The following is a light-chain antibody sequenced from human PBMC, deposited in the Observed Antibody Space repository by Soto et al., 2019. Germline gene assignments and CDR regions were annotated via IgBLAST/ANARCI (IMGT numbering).Light chain of an antibody. CDR1: SSDVGGYNY. CDR3: CSYAGSYTFGV. J-gene: IGLJ1*01. CDR2: DVS. Sequence: QSVLTQPRSVSGSPGQSVTISCTGTSSDVGGYNYVSWYQQHPGKAPKLMIYDVSKRPSGVPDRFSGSNSGNTASLTISRLQAEDEADYYCCSYAGSYTFGVFGTGTKVTVL. V-gene: IGLV2-11*01.